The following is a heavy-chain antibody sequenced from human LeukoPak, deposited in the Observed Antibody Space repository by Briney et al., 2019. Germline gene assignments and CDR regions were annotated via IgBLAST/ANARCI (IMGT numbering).Heavy chain of an antibody. Sequence: PSQTLSLTCTVSGGSISSGGYYWSWIRQHPGKGLEWIGYIYYSGSTYYNPSLKSRVTISVDTSKNQFSLKLSSVTAADTAVYYCARFRQGMGYFQHWGQGTLVTVSS. CDR3: ARFRQGMGYFQH. CDR1: GGSISSGGYY. D-gene: IGHD1-14*01. V-gene: IGHV4-31*03. CDR2: IYYSGST. J-gene: IGHJ1*01.